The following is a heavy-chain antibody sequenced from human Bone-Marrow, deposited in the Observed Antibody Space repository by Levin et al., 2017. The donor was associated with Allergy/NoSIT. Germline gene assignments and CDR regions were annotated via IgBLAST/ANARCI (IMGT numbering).Heavy chain of an antibody. Sequence: SETLSLTCAVYGGSFNNYYWTWIRQPPGKGLEWIGEINHSGDTNYNPSLESRITISVDTSKNQFSLVLRSMTAADTAIYFCSRAYGSGSYFYGPWVDSSGQGALVTVS. CDR2: INHSGDT. D-gene: IGHD3-10*01. CDR3: SRAYGSGSYFYGPWVDS. J-gene: IGHJ4*02. V-gene: IGHV4-34*01. CDR1: GGSFNNYY.